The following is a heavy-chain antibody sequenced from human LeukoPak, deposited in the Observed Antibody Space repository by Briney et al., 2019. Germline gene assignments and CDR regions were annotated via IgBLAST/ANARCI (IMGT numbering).Heavy chain of an antibody. J-gene: IGHJ3*02. CDR3: ARASYYYDSSGYFYAFDI. CDR1: GGSFSGYY. CDR2: INHSGST. Sequence: PSETLSLTCAVYGGSFSGYYWSWIRQPPGKGLEWIGEINHSGSTNYNPSLKSRVTISVDTSKNQFSLKLSSVTAADTAVYYCARASYYYDSSGYFYAFDIWGQGTMVTVSS. V-gene: IGHV4-34*01. D-gene: IGHD3-22*01.